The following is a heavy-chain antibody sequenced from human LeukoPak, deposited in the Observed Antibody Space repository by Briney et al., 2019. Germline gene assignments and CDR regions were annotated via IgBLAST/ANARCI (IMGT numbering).Heavy chain of an antibody. Sequence: SQTLSLTCAISGDSVSSNSAAWNWIRQSPSRGLEWLGRTYYRSKWYNDYAVSVKSRITINPDTSKNQFSLQLNSVTPEDTAVYYCARAAYYYDSSGYSVPFDWYFDLWGRGTLVTVSS. CDR2: TYYRSKWYN. CDR1: GDSVSSNSAA. V-gene: IGHV6-1*01. CDR3: ARAAYYYDSSGYSVPFDWYFDL. D-gene: IGHD3-22*01. J-gene: IGHJ2*01.